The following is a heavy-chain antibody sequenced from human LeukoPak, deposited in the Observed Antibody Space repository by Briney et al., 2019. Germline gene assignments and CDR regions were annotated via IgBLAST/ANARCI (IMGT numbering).Heavy chain of an antibody. D-gene: IGHD3-10*01. J-gene: IGHJ5*02. V-gene: IGHV7-4-1*02. CDR3: ARDLWFGEPLPLGHWFDP. Sequence: ASVKVSCKASGDTFTSYAMNWVRQAPGQGLEWMGWINTNTGNPTYAQGFTGRFVFSLDTSVSTAYLQISSLKAEDTAVYYCARDLWFGEPLPLGHWFDPWGQGTLVTVSS. CDR2: INTNTGNP. CDR1: GDTFTSYA.